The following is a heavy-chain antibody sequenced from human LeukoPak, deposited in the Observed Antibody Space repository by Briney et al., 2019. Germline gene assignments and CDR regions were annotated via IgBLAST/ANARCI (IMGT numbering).Heavy chain of an antibody. Sequence: SVKVSCKASGGTFSSYAISWVRQAPGQGLEWMGGIIPIFGTANYAQKFQGRVTITADESTSTAYMELSSLRSEDTAVYYCARVRRDLDYFDYWGQGTLVTVFS. CDR2: IIPIFGTA. CDR3: ARVRRDLDYFDY. J-gene: IGHJ4*02. CDR1: GGTFSSYA. V-gene: IGHV1-69*01.